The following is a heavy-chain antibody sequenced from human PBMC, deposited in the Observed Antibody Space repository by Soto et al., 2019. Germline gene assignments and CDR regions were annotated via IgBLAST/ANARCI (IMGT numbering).Heavy chain of an antibody. D-gene: IGHD6-13*01. CDR3: ARALSSAAGLYFDY. CDR2: IHTTENT. V-gene: IGHV4-4*07. CDR1: GDSIRSYY. Sequence: QVQLQESGPGLVNPSETLSLTCTASGDSIRSYYWSWIRQPTGKGMEWIGRIHTTENTNYTPSIKSRFTMSIDTSNNQFSLKLTSLTAADTAVYYCARALSSAAGLYFDYWGQGTLVTVSS. J-gene: IGHJ4*02.